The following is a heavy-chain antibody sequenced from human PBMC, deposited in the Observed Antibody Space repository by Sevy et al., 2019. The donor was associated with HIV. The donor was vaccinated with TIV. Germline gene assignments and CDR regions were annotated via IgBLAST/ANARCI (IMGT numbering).Heavy chain of an antibody. Sequence: GGSLRLSCAASGFTFSSYSMNWVRQAPGKGLEWVASISGGSTYIYYADSLKGRFNISRDNAKNSLYLQISNLRAEDTAVYYCARDSWNYGEPRGEAYWGQGTLVTVSS. CDR2: ISGGSTYI. CDR1: GFTFSSYS. J-gene: IGHJ4*02. CDR3: ARDSWNYGEPRGEAY. V-gene: IGHV3-21*01. D-gene: IGHD3-16*01.